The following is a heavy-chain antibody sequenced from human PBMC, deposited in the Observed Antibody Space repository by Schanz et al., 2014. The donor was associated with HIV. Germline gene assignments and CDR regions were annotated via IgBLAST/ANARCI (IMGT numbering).Heavy chain of an antibody. D-gene: IGHD5-12*01. V-gene: IGHV4-30-4*01. CDR2: VNHRGEA. CDR3: ARAKWPPRNRHFDF. Sequence: QVQLQESGPGLVKPSQTLSLTCTVSGGSISSGDNYWSWIRQSPGKGLEWIAEVNHRGEANHNPSQKSRVTIPVDPSRNRFSLKLDSVTAADTAVYYCARAKWPPRNRHFDFWGQGNLVTVSS. CDR1: GGSISSGDNY. J-gene: IGHJ4*02.